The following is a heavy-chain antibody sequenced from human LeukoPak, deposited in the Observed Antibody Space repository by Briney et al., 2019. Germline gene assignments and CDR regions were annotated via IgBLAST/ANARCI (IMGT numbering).Heavy chain of an antibody. D-gene: IGHD3-3*01. Sequence: PGGSLRLSCAASGFTFSSYWMSWVRQAPGKGLEWVANIKQDGSEKYYVDSVKGRFTISRDNAKNSLYLQMNSLRAEDTAVYYCARGATYYDFWSGYDYYYYYMDVWGKGTTVTVSS. J-gene: IGHJ6*03. CDR3: ARGATYYDFWSGYDYYYYYMDV. CDR1: GFTFSSYW. CDR2: IKQDGSEK. V-gene: IGHV3-7*01.